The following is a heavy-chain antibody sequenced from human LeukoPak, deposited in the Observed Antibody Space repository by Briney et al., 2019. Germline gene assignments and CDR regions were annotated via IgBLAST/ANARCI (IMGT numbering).Heavy chain of an antibody. CDR2: IYSGGST. CDR1: GFSVSSNY. Sequence: GGSLRLSCAASGFSVSSNYMSWVRQAPGKGLEWVSVIYSGGSTYYADSVKGRFTISRDNSKNTLYLQMNSLRAEDTAVYYCARDPHYYDSSGSGDAFDIWGQGTMVTVSS. D-gene: IGHD3-22*01. V-gene: IGHV3-53*01. CDR3: ARDPHYYDSSGSGDAFDI. J-gene: IGHJ3*02.